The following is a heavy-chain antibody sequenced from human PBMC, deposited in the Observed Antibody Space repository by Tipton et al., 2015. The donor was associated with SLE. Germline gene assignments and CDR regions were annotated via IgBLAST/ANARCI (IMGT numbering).Heavy chain of an antibody. CDR1: GESLRAYY. V-gene: IGHV4-34*01. J-gene: IGHJ4*02. Sequence: TLSLTCSVYGESLRAYYWTWIRQPPGKGLEWIGEINHSGDTKYTPSLKSRVTISEDSSKNQFSLRLSSVTAADTAVYYCARDRIGDWGQGTLVTVSS. D-gene: IGHD3-10*01. CDR2: INHSGDT. CDR3: ARDRIGD.